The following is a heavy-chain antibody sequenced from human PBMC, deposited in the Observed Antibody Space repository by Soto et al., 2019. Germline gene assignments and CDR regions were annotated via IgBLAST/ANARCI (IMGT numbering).Heavy chain of an antibody. CDR3: ARGSYSSNFDY. CDR1: GASISSSNW. Sequence: SETLSLTCAVSGASISSSNWWSWVRQPPGKGLEWIGEIYHRGSTSYNPSLKTRVTVSVDKSKNQFSLHLSSVTAADTAVYYCARGSYSSNFDYWGQGTLVTVSS. V-gene: IGHV4-4*02. CDR2: IYHRGST. D-gene: IGHD6-13*01. J-gene: IGHJ4*02.